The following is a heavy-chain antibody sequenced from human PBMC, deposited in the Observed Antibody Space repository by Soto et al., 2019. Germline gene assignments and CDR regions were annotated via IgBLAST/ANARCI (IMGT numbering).Heavy chain of an antibody. V-gene: IGHV4-31*03. J-gene: IGHJ6*02. CDR1: GGSISSGDHY. CDR3: ARVRYDYGSGSYAMDV. D-gene: IGHD3-10*01. CDR2: IYYGGNS. Sequence: QVQLQESGPGLVKPSQTLSLTCTVSGGSISSGDHYWSWIRQHPGKGLEWIGFIYYGGNSYYKPPLTSRLTISVDTSKNQSSLRLSYVTAADRAVYYCARVRYDYGSGSYAMDVWGRGTTVTVSS.